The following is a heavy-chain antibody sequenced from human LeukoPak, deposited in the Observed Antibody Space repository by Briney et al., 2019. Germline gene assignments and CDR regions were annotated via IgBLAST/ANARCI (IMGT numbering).Heavy chain of an antibody. Sequence: GASVKVSCKASGYTFTSYGISWVRQAPGQGLEWMGWISAYNGNTNYAQKLQGRVTMTTDTSTSTAYMELRSLRSDDTAVYYCARAQYSSSWGDYYYYGMDVWGQGTTVTVSS. CDR1: GYTFTSYG. CDR3: ARAQYSSSWGDYYYYGMDV. D-gene: IGHD6-13*01. V-gene: IGHV1-18*04. CDR2: ISAYNGNT. J-gene: IGHJ6*02.